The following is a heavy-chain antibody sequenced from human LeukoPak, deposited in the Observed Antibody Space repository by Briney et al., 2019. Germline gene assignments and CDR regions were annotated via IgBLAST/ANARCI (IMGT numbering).Heavy chain of an antibody. CDR1: GITFSDHY. Sequence: GGSLRLSCAASGITFSDHYMDWVRQAPGKGLEWVGRTRNKANSYTTEYATSVKGRFTISRDDSKNSLYLQMNSLKTEDTAVYYCAREGTLTDCSGGSCYLYYYGMDVWGQGTTVTVSS. D-gene: IGHD2-15*01. J-gene: IGHJ6*02. V-gene: IGHV3-72*01. CDR2: TRNKANSYTT. CDR3: AREGTLTDCSGGSCYLYYYGMDV.